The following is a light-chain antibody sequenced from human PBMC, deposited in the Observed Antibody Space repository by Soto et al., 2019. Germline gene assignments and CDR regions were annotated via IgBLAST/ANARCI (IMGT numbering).Light chain of an antibody. V-gene: IGKV1-5*03. CDR1: LPISNY. Sequence: DIQMTQSPSSLSASVGDRVTITCRASLPISNYLAWYQQKPGKAPELLIFEVYKLKSGVPSRFSGSESEIDFTLTINGLQPDDFATYYCQQYHSVPYTFGQGTKLEI. J-gene: IGKJ2*01. CDR3: QQYHSVPYT. CDR2: EVY.